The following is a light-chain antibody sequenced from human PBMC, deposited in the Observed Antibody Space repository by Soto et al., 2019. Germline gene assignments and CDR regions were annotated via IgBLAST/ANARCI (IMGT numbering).Light chain of an antibody. J-gene: IGKJ1*01. CDR2: AAS. CDR1: QTTSSY. Sequence: AIWMRQSPTLLSASTGERVTIRLRMSQTTSSYLAWYQQKPGKAPELLIYAASTLQSGVPSRFSGSGSGTDFTLTISCLQSEDFATYYCQQYYSFPPTFSQGTKVDIK. CDR3: QQYYSFPPT. V-gene: IGKV1D-8*02.